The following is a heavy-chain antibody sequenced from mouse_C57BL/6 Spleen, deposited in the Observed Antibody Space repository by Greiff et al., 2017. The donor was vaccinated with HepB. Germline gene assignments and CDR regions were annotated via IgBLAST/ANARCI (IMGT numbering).Heavy chain of an antibody. D-gene: IGHD2-5*01. CDR2: INPSSGYT. CDR1: GYTFTSYW. V-gene: IGHV1-7*01. CDR3: AMSYYSNYNYFDY. Sequence: VQLQQSGAELAKPGASVKLSCKASGYTFTSYWMHWVKQRPGQGLEWIGYINPSSGYTKYNQKFKDKATLTADKSSSTAYMQLSSLTYEDSAVYYCAMSYYSNYNYFDYWGQGTTLTVSS. J-gene: IGHJ2*01.